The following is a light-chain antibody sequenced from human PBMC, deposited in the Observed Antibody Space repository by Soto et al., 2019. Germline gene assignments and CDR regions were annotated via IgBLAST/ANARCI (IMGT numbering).Light chain of an antibody. CDR1: QDIANN. CDR3: QQYSAHPLP. Sequence: DIQLTQSPSVLSASVGDRASISCRASQDIANNLNWYQQKPGRAPKLLIFEKSTLLYGVPSRFSGSGSGTEFTLTISSLQPEEFATYFCQQYSAHPLPFGGGTRVEIK. J-gene: IGKJ4*01. CDR2: EKS. V-gene: IGKV1-9*01.